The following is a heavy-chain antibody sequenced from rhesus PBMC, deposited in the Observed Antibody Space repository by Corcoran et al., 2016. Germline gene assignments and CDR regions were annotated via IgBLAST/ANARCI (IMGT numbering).Heavy chain of an antibody. CDR2: INGNSGGT. Sequence: QVQLQESGPGLVKPSETLSLTCTVSGAFISSYWWSWIRQPPGKGLEWMGVINGNSGGTSYPPPLESRVTISRSTSKKRCSLKLSSVTAADTAVYYCAILVRTPFMTRQYPSSLDVWGRGVLVTVSS. CDR3: AILVRTPFMTRQYPSSLDV. V-gene: IGHV4-80*01. CDR1: GAFISSYW. D-gene: IGHD3-22*01. J-gene: IGHJ5-2*02.